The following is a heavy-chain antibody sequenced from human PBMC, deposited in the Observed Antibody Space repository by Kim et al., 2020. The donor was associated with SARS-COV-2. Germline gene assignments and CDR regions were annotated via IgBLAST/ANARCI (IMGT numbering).Heavy chain of an antibody. D-gene: IGHD3-22*01. CDR1: GFTFNSYS. J-gene: IGHJ6*02. CDR2: ISSSSSYM. Sequence: GGSLRLSCAASGFTFNSYSMNWVRQAPGKGLDWVSSISSSSSYMYYADSVKGRFTISRDNAKNSLYLEMSSLRAEDTAVYYCAREGHYYDSSGYFFYFYGMDVWGQGTTVTVSS. CDR3: AREGHYYDSSGYFFYFYGMDV. V-gene: IGHV3-21*01.